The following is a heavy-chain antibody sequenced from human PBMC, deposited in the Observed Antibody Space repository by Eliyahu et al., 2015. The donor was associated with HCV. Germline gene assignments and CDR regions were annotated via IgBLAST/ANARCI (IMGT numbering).Heavy chain of an antibody. D-gene: IGHD5-12*01. J-gene: IGHJ6*02. CDR3: ASGGYDYYYYYGMDV. Sequence: EVQLVESGGGLVQPGGSXRLSCAASGXTFSXYWMHWVRQAPGXGLVWVSRINSDGSSTSYADSVKGRFTISRDNAKNTLYLQMNSLRAEDTAVYYCASGGYDYYYYYGMDVWGQGTTVTVSS. CDR2: INSDGSST. V-gene: IGHV3-74*01. CDR1: GXTFSXYW.